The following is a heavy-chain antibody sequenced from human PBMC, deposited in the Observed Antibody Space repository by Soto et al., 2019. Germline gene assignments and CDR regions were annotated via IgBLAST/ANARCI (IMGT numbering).Heavy chain of an antibody. CDR2: ISSSSSYI. D-gene: IGHD2-15*01. V-gene: IGHV3-21*01. CDR3: ARDRYWWERTNYWYFDL. Sequence: PGGSLRLSYAASGFTFSSYSMNWVRQAPGKGLEWVSSISSSSSYIYYADSVKGRFTISRDNAKNSLYLQMNSLRAEDTAVYYYARDRYWWERTNYWYFDLWGRGTLVTVSS. J-gene: IGHJ2*01. CDR1: GFTFSSYS.